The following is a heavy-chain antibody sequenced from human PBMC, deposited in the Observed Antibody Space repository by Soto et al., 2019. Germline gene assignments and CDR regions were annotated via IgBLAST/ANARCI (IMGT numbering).Heavy chain of an antibody. CDR2: INPSGGST. V-gene: IGHV1-46*03. CDR1: GYTFTSYG. D-gene: IGHD3-22*01. CDR3: ARDRNLFYYDSSGLSQADAFDI. Sequence: VKVSCKASGYTFTSYGISWVRQAPGQGLEWMGIINPSGGSTSYAQKFQGRVTMTRDTSTSTVYMELSSLRSEDTAVYYCARDRNLFYYDSSGLSQADAFDIWGQGTMVTVSS. J-gene: IGHJ3*02.